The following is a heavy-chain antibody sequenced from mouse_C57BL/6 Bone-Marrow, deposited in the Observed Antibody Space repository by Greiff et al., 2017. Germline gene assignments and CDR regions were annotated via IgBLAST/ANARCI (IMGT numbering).Heavy chain of an antibody. J-gene: IGHJ3*01. D-gene: IGHD2-1*01. V-gene: IGHV10-1*01. CDR1: GFSFNTYA. CDR2: IRSKSNNYAT. Sequence: DVKLVESGGGLVQPKGSLKLSCAASGFSFNTYAMNWVRQAPGKGLEWVARIRSKSNNYATYYADSVKDSFTISRDDSESMLYLQMNNLQTEDTAMYYCVRHLYYGNWGFAYWGQGTLVTVSA. CDR3: VRHLYYGNWGFAY.